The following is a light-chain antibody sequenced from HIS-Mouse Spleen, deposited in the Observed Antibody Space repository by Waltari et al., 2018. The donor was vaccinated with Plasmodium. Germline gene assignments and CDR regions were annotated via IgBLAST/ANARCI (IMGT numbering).Light chain of an antibody. J-gene: IGLJ3*02. CDR3: CSYAGSSTLV. CDR2: EGS. CDR1: SRDVGSYNL. V-gene: IGLV2-23*01. Sequence: QSALTQPASVSGSPGQSITISCTGTSRDVGSYNLVLWYHQHPGKAPKLMIYEGSKRPSGVSNRFSGSKSGNTASLTSSGLQAEDEADYYCCSYAGSSTLVFGGGTKLTVL.